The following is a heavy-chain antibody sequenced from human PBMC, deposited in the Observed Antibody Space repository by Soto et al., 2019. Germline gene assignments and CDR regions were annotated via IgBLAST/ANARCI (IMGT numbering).Heavy chain of an antibody. CDR3: ARAGYCSGGSCYSVIDY. CDR2: MNPNSGNT. CDR1: GYTFTSYD. V-gene: IGHV1-8*01. D-gene: IGHD2-15*01. J-gene: IGHJ4*02. Sequence: QVQLVQSGAEVKKPGASVKVSCKASGYTFTSYDINWVRQATGQGREWLGWMNPNSGNTGYAQKFQGRVTMTRNTSISTAYMELSSLRSEDTAVYYCARAGYCSGGSCYSVIDYWGQGTLVTVSS.